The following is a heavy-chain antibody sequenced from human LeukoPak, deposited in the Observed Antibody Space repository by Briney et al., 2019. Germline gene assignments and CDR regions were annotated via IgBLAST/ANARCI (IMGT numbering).Heavy chain of an antibody. Sequence: PGRSLRLSCAASGFTFSSYGMHWVRQAPGKGLEWVAFIRYDGSNKYYADSVKGRFTISRDNSKNTLYLQMNSLRAEDTAVYYCAKEMSMVRTDAFDIWGQGTMVTVSS. V-gene: IGHV3-30*02. CDR2: IRYDGSNK. CDR1: GFTFSSYG. D-gene: IGHD3-10*01. CDR3: AKEMSMVRTDAFDI. J-gene: IGHJ3*02.